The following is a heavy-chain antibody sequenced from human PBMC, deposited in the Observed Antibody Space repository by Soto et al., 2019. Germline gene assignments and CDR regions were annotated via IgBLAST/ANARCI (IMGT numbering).Heavy chain of an antibody. J-gene: IGHJ4*02. V-gene: IGHV1-18*01. CDR3: ARESRYCSGGSCYFLPGIDY. CDR2: ISSYNGDT. Sequence: ASVKVSCKASGYTFTRSGISWVRQAPGQGPEWMGWISSYNGDTNYAQTFQGRVTMTTDTSTSTAYMELRSLRSDDTAVYYCARESRYCSGGSCYFLPGIDYWGQGTLVTAPQ. CDR1: GYTFTRSG. D-gene: IGHD2-15*01.